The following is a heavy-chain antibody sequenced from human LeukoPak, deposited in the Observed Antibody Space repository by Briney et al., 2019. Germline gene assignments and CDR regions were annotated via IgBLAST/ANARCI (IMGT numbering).Heavy chain of an antibody. V-gene: IGHV3-15*01. D-gene: IGHD6-13*01. CDR3: TTDSWEQQLVRGNYFDY. Sequence: GGSLRLSCAASGFTFSNAWMSWVRQAPGKGLEWVGRIKSKTDGGTTDYAAPVKGRFTISRDDSKNTLYLQMNSLKTEDTAVYYCTTDSWEQQLVRGNYFDYWGQGTLVTVSS. J-gene: IGHJ4*02. CDR2: IKSKTDGGTT. CDR1: GFTFSNAW.